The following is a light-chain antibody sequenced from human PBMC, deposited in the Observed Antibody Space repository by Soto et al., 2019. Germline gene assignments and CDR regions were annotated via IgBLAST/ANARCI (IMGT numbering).Light chain of an antibody. Sequence: QSALTQPASVSGSPGQSITISCTGTSSDVGAYNYVSWYQQHPGKAPKLMTYEVNYRPSGVSTRFSGSKSGITASLTISGDHAEDDADYYCSSYASTSTAVFGSGTKVTVL. V-gene: IGLV2-14*01. CDR1: SSDVGAYNY. CDR3: SSYASTSTAV. CDR2: EVN. J-gene: IGLJ1*01.